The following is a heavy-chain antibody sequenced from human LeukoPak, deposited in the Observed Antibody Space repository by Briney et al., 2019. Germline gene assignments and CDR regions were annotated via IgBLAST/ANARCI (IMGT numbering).Heavy chain of an antibody. V-gene: IGHV6-1*01. CDR2: TYQRSKWYN. CDR3: ARSPSPYSSGWYFDY. CDR1: GDSVSSNSVT. D-gene: IGHD6-19*01. J-gene: IGHJ4*02. Sequence: SQTLSLTCAISGDSVSSNSVTWNWIRQSPSRGLEWLGRTYQRSKWYNDYAVSVKSRITINPDISKNQFSLQLNSVTPEDTAVYYCARSPSPYSSGWYFDYWGQGTLVTVSS.